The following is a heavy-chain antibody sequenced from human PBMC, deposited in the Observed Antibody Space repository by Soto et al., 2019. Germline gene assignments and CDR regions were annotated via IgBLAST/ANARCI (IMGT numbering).Heavy chain of an antibody. Sequence: SSETLSLTCTVPGGSISSYYWSWIRQPPGKGLEWIGYIYYSGSTNYNPSLKSRVTISVDTSKNQFSLKLSSVTAADTAVYYCAGGTYYYGSGSRWFEPWGQGTLVTVPS. D-gene: IGHD3-10*01. CDR1: GGSISSYY. CDR3: AGGTYYYGSGSRWFEP. CDR2: IYYSGST. J-gene: IGHJ5*02. V-gene: IGHV4-59*01.